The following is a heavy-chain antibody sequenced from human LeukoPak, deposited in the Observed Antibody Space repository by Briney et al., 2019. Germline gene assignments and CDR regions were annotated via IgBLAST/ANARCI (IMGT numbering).Heavy chain of an antibody. Sequence: SVRVSCKASGGTFSSYTISWVRQAPGQGLEWMGGIIPIFGTANYAQKFQGRVTITADESTSTAYMELSSLRSEDTAVYYCARDILLGYFDYWGQGTLVTVSS. CDR3: ARDILLGYFDY. CDR2: IIPIFGTA. V-gene: IGHV1-69*13. D-gene: IGHD3-16*01. CDR1: GGTFSSYT. J-gene: IGHJ4*02.